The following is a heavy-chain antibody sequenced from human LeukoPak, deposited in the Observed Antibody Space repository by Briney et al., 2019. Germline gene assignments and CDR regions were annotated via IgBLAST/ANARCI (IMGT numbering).Heavy chain of an antibody. CDR3: ARVARGVIILKYYYYYMDV. V-gene: IGHV3-20*04. CDR2: INWNGGST. CDR1: GFTFDDYG. J-gene: IGHJ6*03. Sequence: GGSLRLSCAASGFTFDDYGMSWVRQAPGKGLEWVSGINWNGGSTGYADSVKGRFTISRDNAKNSLYLQMNSLRAEDTALYYCARVARGVIILKYYYYYMDVWGKGTTVTVSS. D-gene: IGHD3-10*01.